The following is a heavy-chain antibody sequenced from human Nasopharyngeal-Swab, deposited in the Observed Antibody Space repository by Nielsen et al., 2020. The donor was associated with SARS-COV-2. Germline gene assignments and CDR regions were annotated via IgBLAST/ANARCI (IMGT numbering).Heavy chain of an antibody. CDR2: ISAYNGNT. V-gene: IGHV1-18*01. CDR3: ARRSSRVYYDSSGYEDY. Sequence: ASVKVSCKASGYTFTSYGISWVRQAPGQGLEWMGWISAYNGNTNYAQKLQGRVTMTTDTSTSTAYMELRSLRSDDTAVYYCARRSSRVYYDSSGYEDYWGQGTLVTVSS. J-gene: IGHJ4*02. D-gene: IGHD3-22*01. CDR1: GYTFTSYG.